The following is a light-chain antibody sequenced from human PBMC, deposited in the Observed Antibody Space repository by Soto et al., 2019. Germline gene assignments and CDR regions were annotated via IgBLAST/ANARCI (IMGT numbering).Light chain of an antibody. CDR1: TSDVAGFDF. CDR3: SSYRSTNSLYVV. J-gene: IGLJ2*01. Sequence: QYALTQPASVSGSPGQSSTISCTGTTSDVAGFDFVSWYQHHPGKAPKLMISDVSKRPSGVPGRFSGSKSGNTASLTISGLQAEDEAVYYCSSYRSTNSLYVVFGGGTQLTVL. V-gene: IGLV2-14*03. CDR2: DVS.